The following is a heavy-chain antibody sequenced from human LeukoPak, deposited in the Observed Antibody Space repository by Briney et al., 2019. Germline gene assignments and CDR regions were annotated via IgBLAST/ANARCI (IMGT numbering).Heavy chain of an antibody. CDR2: INTNTGNP. D-gene: IGHD2-2*01. CDR1: GGTFSSYA. V-gene: IGHV7-4-1*02. J-gene: IGHJ5*02. CDR3: ARGRYCSSTSCRGSDYNWFDP. Sequence: ASVKVSCKASGGTFSSYAISWVRQAPGQGLEWMGWINTNTGNPTYAQGFTGRFVFSLDTSVSTAYLQISSLKAEDTAVCYCARGRYCSSTSCRGSDYNWFDPWGQGTLVTVSS.